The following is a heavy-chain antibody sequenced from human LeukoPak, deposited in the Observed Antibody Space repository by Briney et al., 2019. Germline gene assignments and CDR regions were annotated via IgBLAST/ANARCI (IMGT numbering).Heavy chain of an antibody. CDR3: ARSMVRGVIISMIDY. D-gene: IGHD3-10*01. J-gene: IGHJ4*02. CDR1: GGSISSSSYY. V-gene: IGHV4-39*01. CDR2: IYYSGST. Sequence: SETLPLTCTVSGGSISSSSYYWGWIRQPPGKGLEWIGSIYYSGSTYYNPSLKSRVTISVDTSKNQFSLKLSSVTAADTAVYYCARSMVRGVIISMIDYWGQGTLVTVSS.